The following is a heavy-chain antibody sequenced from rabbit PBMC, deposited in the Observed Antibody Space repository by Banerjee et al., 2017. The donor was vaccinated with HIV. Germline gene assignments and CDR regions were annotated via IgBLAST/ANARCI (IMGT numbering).Heavy chain of an antibody. J-gene: IGHJ4*01. D-gene: IGHD4-1*01. CDR3: ARISGWGGDL. CDR2: IYAGKGTT. V-gene: IGHV1S7*01. CDR1: GFDFSSYS. Sequence: QLEESGGDLVKPEGSLTLTCTASGFDFSSYSMSWVRQAPGKGLEWIGIIYAGKGTTDYASWVNGRFTISSDNAQNTVDLQMNSLTAADTATYFCARISGWGGDLWGQGTLVTVS.